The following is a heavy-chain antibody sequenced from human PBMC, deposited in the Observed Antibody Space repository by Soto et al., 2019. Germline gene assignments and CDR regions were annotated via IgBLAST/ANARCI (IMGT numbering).Heavy chain of an antibody. Sequence: GGSLRLSCAASGFTFSSYAMSWVRQAPGKGLEWVSAISGSGGSTYYADSVKGRFTISRDNSKNTLYLQMNSLRAEDTAVYYCAKDGLYGSGSPNWFDPWGQGTLVTVSS. CDR3: AKDGLYGSGSPNWFDP. CDR2: ISGSGGST. D-gene: IGHD3-10*01. V-gene: IGHV3-23*01. CDR1: GFTFSSYA. J-gene: IGHJ5*02.